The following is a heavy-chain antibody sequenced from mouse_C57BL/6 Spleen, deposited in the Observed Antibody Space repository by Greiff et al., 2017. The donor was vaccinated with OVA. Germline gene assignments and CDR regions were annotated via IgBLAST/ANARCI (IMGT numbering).Heavy chain of an antibody. CDR3: ASRGSNYGGFAY. D-gene: IGHD2-5*01. CDR2: IYPGDGDT. CDR1: GYAFSSSW. Sequence: QVQLQQSGPELVKPGASVKISCKASGYAFSSSWMNWVKQRPGQGLEWIGRIYPGDGDTNYNGKFKGKATLTADKSSSTAYMQLSSLTSEDSAVYFCASRGSNYGGFAYWGQGTLVTVSA. V-gene: IGHV1-82*01. J-gene: IGHJ3*01.